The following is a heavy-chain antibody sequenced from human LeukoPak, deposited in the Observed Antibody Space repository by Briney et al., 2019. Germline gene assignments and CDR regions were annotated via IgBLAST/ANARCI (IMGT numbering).Heavy chain of an antibody. D-gene: IGHD6-13*01. J-gene: IGHJ3*02. CDR2: IYTSGST. CDR1: GVSFDDYY. Sequence: PSETLSLTCAVSGVSFDDYYWSWIRQPAGKGLEWIGRIYTSGSTNYNPSLKSRVTMSVDTSKNQFSLKLSSVTAADTAVYYCARDRPYSSSWSDAFDIWGQGTMVTVSS. V-gene: IGHV4-4*07. CDR3: ARDRPYSSSWSDAFDI.